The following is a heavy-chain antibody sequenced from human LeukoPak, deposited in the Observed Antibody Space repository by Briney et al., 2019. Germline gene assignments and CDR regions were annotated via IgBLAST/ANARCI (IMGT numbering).Heavy chain of an antibody. J-gene: IGHJ4*02. CDR3: ARLRSTSY. CDR1: GGSISSGSYY. V-gene: IGHV4-61*02. D-gene: IGHD2-2*01. CDR2: IYTSGST. Sequence: PSQTLSLTCTVSGGSISSGSYYWSWIRQPAGKGLEWIGRIYTSGSTNYNPSLKSRVTISVDTSKNQFSLKLSSVTAADTAVYYCARLRSTSYWGQGTLVTVSS.